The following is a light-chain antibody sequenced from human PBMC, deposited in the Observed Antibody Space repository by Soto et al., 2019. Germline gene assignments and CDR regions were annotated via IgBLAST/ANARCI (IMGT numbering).Light chain of an antibody. CDR1: QGIRSY. CDR3: QQLNSYPLT. CDR2: AAS. J-gene: IGKJ4*01. V-gene: IGKV1-9*01. Sequence: DIQLTQSPSFLSASVGDRVTITCRASQGIRSYLAWYQQKPGKAPKLLIYAASTLQSGVPSRFSGSGSGTEFTLTISSLQPEDFATYYCQQLNSYPLTFVGGTKVEIK.